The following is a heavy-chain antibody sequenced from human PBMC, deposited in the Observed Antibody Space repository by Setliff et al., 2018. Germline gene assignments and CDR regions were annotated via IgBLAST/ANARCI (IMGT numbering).Heavy chain of an antibody. Sequence: ASVKVSCKASGYTFTGYSMHWVRQAPGQGLEWMGWINPNSGGTNPAQRFQGRVTMTRDTSTRTVYMELSSLTSEDTAVYYCARGGSPDCATISCRFGDYFYWGQGTLVTVSS. J-gene: IGHJ4*02. CDR1: GYTFTGYS. D-gene: IGHD4-17*01. V-gene: IGHV1-2*02. CDR2: INPNSGGT. CDR3: ARGGSPDCATISCRFGDYFY.